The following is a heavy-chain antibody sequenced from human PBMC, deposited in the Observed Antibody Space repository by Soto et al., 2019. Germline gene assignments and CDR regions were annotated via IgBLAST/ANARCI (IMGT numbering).Heavy chain of an antibody. CDR3: AREPSITIFGVVTHYGMDV. V-gene: IGHV4-30-4*01. J-gene: IGHJ6*02. CDR1: GGSISSGDYY. D-gene: IGHD3-3*01. CDR2: IYYSGST. Sequence: SETLSLTCTVPGGSISSGDYYWSWIRQPPGKGLEWIGYIYYSGSTYYNPSLKSRVTISVDTSKNQFSLKLSSVTAADTAVYYCAREPSITIFGVVTHYGMDVWGQGTTVTVSS.